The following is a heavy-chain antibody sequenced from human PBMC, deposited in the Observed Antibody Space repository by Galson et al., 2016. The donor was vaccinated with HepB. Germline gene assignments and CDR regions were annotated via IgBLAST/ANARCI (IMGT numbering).Heavy chain of an antibody. D-gene: IGHD2-21*01. CDR2: ITGSSSHT. CDR3: ARGVGVEVIVTEDEYFPH. CDR1: GFAFEADS. V-gene: IGHV3-21*01. J-gene: IGHJ1*01. Sequence: SLRLSCAASGFAFEADSMNWVRQAPGKGLEWISSITGSSSHTYYADSVKGRFAISRDNGKKSLFLQMNGLRPEDTAVYYCARGVGVEVIVTEDEYFPHWGQGILVIVSS.